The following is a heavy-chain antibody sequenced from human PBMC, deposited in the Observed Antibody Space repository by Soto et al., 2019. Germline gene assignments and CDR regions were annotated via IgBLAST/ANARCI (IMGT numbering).Heavy chain of an antibody. Sequence: EVQLVESGGGLVQPGGSLRLSCAASGFTFSSYWMHWVRQAPGKGLVWVSRINSDGSSTSYADSVKGRFTISRDNAKNTLYLHMNRLRAEDTAVYYCASSRPSGPPGYWGQGTLVTVSS. CDR3: ASSRPSGPPGY. CDR2: INSDGSST. CDR1: GFTFSSYW. J-gene: IGHJ4*02. V-gene: IGHV3-74*01.